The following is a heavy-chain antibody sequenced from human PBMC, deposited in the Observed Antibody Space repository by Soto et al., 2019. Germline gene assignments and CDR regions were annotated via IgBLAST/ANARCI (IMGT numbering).Heavy chain of an antibody. CDR3: AKRSEDYAAWHYP. Sequence: WVTLSLTCTFSGCSVNPCYWTWIRQPPGKGLEWIGNIYFSGSTNYNPSLQSRVTMSIDTSKNQFSLHLSSVTAADTAVYYCAKRSEDYAAWHYPWGQGTLVPIS. D-gene: IGHD3-16*01. CDR2: IYFSGST. CDR1: GCSVNPCY. V-gene: IGHV4-59*02. J-gene: IGHJ5*02.